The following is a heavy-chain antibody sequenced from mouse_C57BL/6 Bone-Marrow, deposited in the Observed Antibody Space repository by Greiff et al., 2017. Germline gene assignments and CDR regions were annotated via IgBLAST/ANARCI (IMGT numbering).Heavy chain of an antibody. V-gene: IGHV1-54*01. CDR1: GYAFTNYL. CDR2: INPGSGGT. D-gene: IGHD1-1*01. J-gene: IGHJ3*01. CDR3: ARLNYGSSYASFAY. Sequence: QVQLQQSGAELVRPGTSVKVSCKASGYAFTNYLIEWVKQRLGQGLEWIGVINPGSGGTNYNEKFKGKATLTADKSSSTAYMQLSSLTSEDSAVYFCARLNYGSSYASFAYWGQGTLVTVSA.